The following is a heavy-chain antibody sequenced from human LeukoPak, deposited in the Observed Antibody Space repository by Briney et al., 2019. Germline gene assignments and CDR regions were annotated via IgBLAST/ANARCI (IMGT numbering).Heavy chain of an antibody. J-gene: IGHJ6*02. D-gene: IGHD3-10*01. Sequence: GGSLRLSCAASGFTFSSYWMSWVRQAPGKGLGWVANIKQDGSEKYYVDSVKGRFTISRDNAKNSLYLQMNSLRAEDTAAYYCARDFPYGSGSYYYRNYYYGMDVWGQGTTVTVSS. CDR1: GFTFSSYW. CDR2: IKQDGSEK. V-gene: IGHV3-7*03. CDR3: ARDFPYGSGSYYYRNYYYGMDV.